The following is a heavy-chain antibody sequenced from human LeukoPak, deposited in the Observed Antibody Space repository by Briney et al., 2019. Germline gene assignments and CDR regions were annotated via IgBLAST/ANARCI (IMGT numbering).Heavy chain of an antibody. J-gene: IGHJ4*02. CDR1: GYTFTSYY. CDR2: INPSGGST. CDR3: ARGEDIVVVPAARGGDY. D-gene: IGHD2-2*01. V-gene: IGHV1-46*01. Sequence: GASVKVSCKASGYTFTSYYMHWVRQAPGQGPEWMGIINPSGGSTSYAQKFQGRVTMTRDMSTSTVYMELSSLRSEDTAVYYCARGEDIVVVPAARGGDYWGQGTLVTVSS.